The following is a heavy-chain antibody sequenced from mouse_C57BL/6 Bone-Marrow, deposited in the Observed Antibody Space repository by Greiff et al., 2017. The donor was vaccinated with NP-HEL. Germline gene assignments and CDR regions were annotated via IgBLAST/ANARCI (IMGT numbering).Heavy chain of an antibody. CDR3: ARRTMIMTVGYYFDY. J-gene: IGHJ2*01. Sequence: VQLQQSGPELVKPGASVKISCKASGYTFTDYYINWVKQRPGQGLEWIGWIFPGSGSTYYNEKFKGKATLTVDKSSSTAYMLLSSLTSEDSAVYFCARRTMIMTVGYYFDYWGQGTTLTVSS. CDR2: IFPGSGST. CDR1: GYTFTDYY. V-gene: IGHV1-75*01. D-gene: IGHD2-4*01.